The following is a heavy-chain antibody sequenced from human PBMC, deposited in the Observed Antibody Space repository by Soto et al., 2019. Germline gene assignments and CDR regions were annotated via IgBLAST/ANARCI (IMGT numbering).Heavy chain of an antibody. Sequence: SETLSLTCTVSGGSISSYYWSWIRQPPGKGLEWIGYIYYSGSTNYNPSLKSRVTISVDTSKNQFSLKLSSVTAADTAVYYCARDSFWSCYNGPSFDIWGQGTMVTVSS. CDR1: GGSISSYY. J-gene: IGHJ3*02. D-gene: IGHD3-3*01. CDR2: IYYSGST. CDR3: ARDSFWSCYNGPSFDI. V-gene: IGHV4-59*01.